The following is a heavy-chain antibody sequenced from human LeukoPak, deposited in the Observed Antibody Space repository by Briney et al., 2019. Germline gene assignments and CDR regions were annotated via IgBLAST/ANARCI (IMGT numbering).Heavy chain of an antibody. Sequence: GGSLRLSCAASGFTFSSYWMHWVRQAPGKGLVWVSRINSDGSSTSYADSVKGRFTISRDNAKNTLYLQMNSLRAEDTAVYYCAMNQNYYDSSGSYDYWGQGTLVTVSS. J-gene: IGHJ4*02. CDR1: GFTFSSYW. CDR3: AMNQNYYDSSGSYDY. V-gene: IGHV3-74*01. D-gene: IGHD3-22*01. CDR2: INSDGSST.